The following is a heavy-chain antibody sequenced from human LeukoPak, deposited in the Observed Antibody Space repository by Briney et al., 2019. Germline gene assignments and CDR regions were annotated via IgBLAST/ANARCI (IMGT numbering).Heavy chain of an antibody. CDR2: INAGNGNT. D-gene: IGHD3-10*01. CDR1: GYTFTSYA. Sequence: GASVKVSCKASGYTFTSYAMHWVRQAPGQRLEWMGWINAGNGNTKYSQKFQGRVTITRDTSASTAYMGLSSLRSEDTAVYYCARADDLITMVRGVRLDYYYYGMDVWGKGTTVTVSS. J-gene: IGHJ6*04. CDR3: ARADDLITMVRGVRLDYYYYGMDV. V-gene: IGHV1-3*01.